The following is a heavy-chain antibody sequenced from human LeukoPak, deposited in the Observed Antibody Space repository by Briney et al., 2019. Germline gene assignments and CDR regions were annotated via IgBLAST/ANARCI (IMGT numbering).Heavy chain of an antibody. J-gene: IGHJ4*02. V-gene: IGHV4-38-2*02. CDR2: IYHSGST. Sequence: PSETLSLTCTVYGYSISSGYYWGWIRQPPGKGLEWIGSIYHSGSTYYNPSLKSRVTISVDTSKNQFSLKLSSVTAADTAVYYCARGTDYEAGDYWGQGTLVTVSS. CDR1: GYSISSGYY. D-gene: IGHD4-17*01. CDR3: ARGTDYEAGDY.